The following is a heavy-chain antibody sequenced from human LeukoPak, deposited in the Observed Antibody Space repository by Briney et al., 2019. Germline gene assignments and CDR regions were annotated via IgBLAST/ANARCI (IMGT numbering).Heavy chain of an antibody. J-gene: IGHJ4*02. D-gene: IGHD5-18*01. CDR1: GYSISSGYY. V-gene: IGHV4-38-2*01. CDR3: ARVGGYSYGNYYFNY. Sequence: SSETLSLTCAVSGYSISSGYYWGWIRQPPGKGLDCIGSISHSGSTYYNPSLRSRVTISIDTSKNQFSLRLNSVTATDTAVYYCARVGGYSYGNYYFNYWGQGTLVTVSS. CDR2: ISHSGST.